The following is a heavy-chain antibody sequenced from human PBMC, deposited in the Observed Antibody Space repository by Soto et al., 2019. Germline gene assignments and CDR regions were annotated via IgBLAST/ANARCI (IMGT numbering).Heavy chain of an antibody. D-gene: IGHD2-21*01. CDR2: ISYDGSNK. CDR1: GFTFSSYG. Sequence: PGGSLRLSCAASGFTFSSYGMHWVRQAPGKGLEWVAVISYDGSNKYYADSVKGRFTISRDNSKNTLYLQMNSLRAEDTAVYYCAKDLISLLHYYYYGMDVWGQGTTVTVSS. CDR3: AKDLISLLHYYYYGMDV. J-gene: IGHJ6*02. V-gene: IGHV3-30*18.